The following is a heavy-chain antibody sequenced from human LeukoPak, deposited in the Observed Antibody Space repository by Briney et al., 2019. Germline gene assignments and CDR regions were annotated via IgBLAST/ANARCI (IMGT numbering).Heavy chain of an antibody. J-gene: IGHJ4*02. CDR2: IHASGPT. CDR1: GGSISTYY. CDR3: ARHDAGIAARPFDN. Sequence: PSETLSLTCTVSGGSISTYYWSWIRRPPGKGLEWIAYIHASGPTDYNPSLKSRITISVDTSKNQFSLKLSSVTAADTAVYYCARHDAGIAARPFDNWGQGTLVTVSS. D-gene: IGHD6-6*01. V-gene: IGHV4-4*09.